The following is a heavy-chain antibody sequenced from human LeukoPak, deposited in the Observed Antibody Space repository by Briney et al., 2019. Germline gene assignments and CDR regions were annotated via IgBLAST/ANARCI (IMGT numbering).Heavy chain of an antibody. J-gene: IGHJ6*03. CDR3: ARVEAHSSGWYDVIDYYMDV. CDR2: ISAYNGNT. V-gene: IGHV1-18*01. CDR1: GYTFTSYG. D-gene: IGHD6-19*01. Sequence: ASVKVSCKASGYTFTSYGISWVRQAPGQGLEWMGWISAYNGNTNYAQKLQGRVTMTTDTSKSTAYMDLSSLTSDVTAVYYCARVEAHSSGWYDVIDYYMDVWGKGTPVTVSS.